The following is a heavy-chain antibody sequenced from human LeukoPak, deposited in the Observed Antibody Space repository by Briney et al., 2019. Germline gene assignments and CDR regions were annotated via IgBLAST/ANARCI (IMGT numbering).Heavy chain of an antibody. V-gene: IGHV7-4-1*02. D-gene: IGHD2-15*01. CDR1: GYTFTNYA. Sequence: EASVKVSCKASGYTFTNYAMNWVRQAPGQGLEWMGWINTNTGNPTYALGFTGRFVFSLDTSVSTAFLQISSLKAEDTAVYYCARDQSLGGGQFDSWGQGTLVTVSS. CDR2: INTNTGNP. J-gene: IGHJ4*02. CDR3: ARDQSLGGGQFDS.